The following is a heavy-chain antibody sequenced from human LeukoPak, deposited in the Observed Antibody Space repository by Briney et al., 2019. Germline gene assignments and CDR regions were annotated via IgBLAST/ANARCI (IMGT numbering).Heavy chain of an antibody. CDR2: FDPEDGET. Sequence: ASVKVSCKVSGYTLTELSMHWVRQAPGKGLEWMGGFDPEDGETIYAQKFQGRVTMTEDTSTDTAYMGLGSLRSEDTAVYYCARGPQYYYDSSGYQGLGYWGQGTLVTVSS. CDR3: ARGPQYYYDSSGYQGLGY. CDR1: GYTLTELS. D-gene: IGHD3-22*01. J-gene: IGHJ4*02. V-gene: IGHV1-24*01.